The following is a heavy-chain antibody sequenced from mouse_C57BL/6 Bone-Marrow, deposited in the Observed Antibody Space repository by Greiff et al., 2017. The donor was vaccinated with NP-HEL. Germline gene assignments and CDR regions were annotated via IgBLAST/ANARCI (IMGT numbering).Heavy chain of an antibody. V-gene: IGHV1-61*01. CDR3: ARITTVVAVDY. Sequence: QVQLQQPGAELVRPGSSVKLSCKASGYTFTSYWMDWVKQRPGQGLEWIGNIYHSDSETHYNQKFKDKATLTVDKSSSTAYMQLSSLTSEDSAVYYCARITTVVAVDYWGQGTTLTVSS. CDR1: GYTFTSYW. CDR2: IYHSDSET. D-gene: IGHD1-1*01. J-gene: IGHJ2*01.